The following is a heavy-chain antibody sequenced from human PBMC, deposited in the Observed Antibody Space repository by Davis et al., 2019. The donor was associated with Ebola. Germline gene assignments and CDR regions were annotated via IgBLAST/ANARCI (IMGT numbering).Heavy chain of an antibody. CDR1: GFTFSSYW. CDR3: ARNTDFWSGYYRAGMDV. J-gene: IGHJ6*02. CDR2: INSDGSST. Sequence: GESLKISCAASGFTFSSYWMHWVRQAPGKGLVWVSRINSDGSSTSYADSVKGRFTISRDNAKNTLYLQMNSLRAEDTAVYYCARNTDFWSGYYRAGMDVWGQGTTVTVSS. V-gene: IGHV3-74*01. D-gene: IGHD3-3*01.